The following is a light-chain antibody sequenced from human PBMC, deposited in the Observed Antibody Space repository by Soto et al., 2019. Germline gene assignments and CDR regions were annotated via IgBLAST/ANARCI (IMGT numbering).Light chain of an antibody. CDR3: QQYFTSPLT. Sequence: EVVLTQSPGTLSLSPGESATLSCRASQSVISNYLAWYQQKPGQAPRLLIYGVSTRATGIPDRFSGSGSGTDFSLTISRLEPEDFALYYCQQYFTSPLTFGGGPKVEIK. CDR2: GVS. CDR1: QSVISNY. V-gene: IGKV3-20*01. J-gene: IGKJ4*01.